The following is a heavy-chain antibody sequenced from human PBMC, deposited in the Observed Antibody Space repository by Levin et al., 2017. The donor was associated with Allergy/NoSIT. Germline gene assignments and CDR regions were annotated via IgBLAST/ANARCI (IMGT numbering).Heavy chain of an antibody. Sequence: GESLKISCAASGFAFTAYDISWIRQAPGKGLEWVSAIRGSGSRTFYTDSVKGRFTISRDNSKNTVFLQMNSLRVDDTAVYYCAPGIAETGSPTDSWGQGTLVTVSS. V-gene: IGHV3-23*01. J-gene: IGHJ4*02. D-gene: IGHD6-19*01. CDR3: APGIAETGSPTDS. CDR2: IRGSGSRT. CDR1: GFAFTAYD.